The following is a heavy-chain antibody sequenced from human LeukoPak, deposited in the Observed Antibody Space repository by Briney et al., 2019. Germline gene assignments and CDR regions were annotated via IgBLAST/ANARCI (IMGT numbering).Heavy chain of an antibody. CDR3: ARPLWSRGPGGY. V-gene: IGHV3-48*01. CDR2: IGVSSSTM. Sequence: GGSLRLSCAASGFTFSHYAMNWVRQAPGKGLEWISYIGVSSSTMYFADSVKGRFTISRDDAKNSLYLEMNSLRAEDTAVYYCARPLWSRGPGGYWGQGTLVTVSS. D-gene: IGHD3-10*01. J-gene: IGHJ4*02. CDR1: GFTFSHYA.